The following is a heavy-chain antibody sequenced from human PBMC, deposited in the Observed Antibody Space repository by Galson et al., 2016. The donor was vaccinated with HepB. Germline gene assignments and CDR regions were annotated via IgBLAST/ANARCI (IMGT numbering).Heavy chain of an antibody. Sequence: SVKVSCKASGYTFTSYIMHWVRQAPGQRLEWMGWMNAGNANTKYSQKFQGRVTITRDTSASTAYMELSSLRSEDTAVYYCAGSRPRYFFSFDIWGQGTMVTVSS. CDR1: GYTFTSYI. D-gene: IGHD3-9*01. CDR3: AGSRPRYFFSFDI. V-gene: IGHV1-3*01. CDR2: MNAGNANT. J-gene: IGHJ3*02.